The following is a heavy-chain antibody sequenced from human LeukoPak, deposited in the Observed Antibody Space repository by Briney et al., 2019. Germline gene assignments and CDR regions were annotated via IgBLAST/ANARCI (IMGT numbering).Heavy chain of an antibody. V-gene: IGHV4-59*02. CDR3: ARLADI. J-gene: IGHJ3*02. CDR2: FLYSGSP. CDR1: SASVNNYY. Sequence: SETLSLTCTVSSASVNNYYWNWVRQPPGKGLEWIGYFLYSGSPMYNPSLKSRVTISVDTSKNQVSLKLNSVTAADTAVYYCARLADIWGQGTMVTVSS.